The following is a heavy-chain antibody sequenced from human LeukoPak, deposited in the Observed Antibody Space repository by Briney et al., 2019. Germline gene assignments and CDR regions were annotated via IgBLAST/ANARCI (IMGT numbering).Heavy chain of an antibody. CDR1: GFTFSSYS. D-gene: IGHD6-19*01. CDR2: ISSSSYI. CDR3: ARSPPYSSGFTLDY. Sequence: GGSLRLSCAASGFTFSSYSMNWVRQAPGKGLEWVSSISSSSYIYYADSVKGRFTISRDNAKNSLYLQMNSLRAEDTAVYYCARSPPYSSGFTLDYWGQGTLVTVSS. V-gene: IGHV3-21*01. J-gene: IGHJ4*02.